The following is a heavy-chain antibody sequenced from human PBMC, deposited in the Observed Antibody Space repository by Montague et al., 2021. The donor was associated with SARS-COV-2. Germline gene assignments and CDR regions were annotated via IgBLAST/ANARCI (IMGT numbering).Heavy chain of an antibody. Sequence: SETLSLTCTVSGGSISNIGYYWGWIRQPPGKGLEWIGSIFYSGNSYYNPSLKSRVSISVATSRSQFSLKVNSVTAADTAVYYCARQNRGLWFGEWLFDYWGQGVLVPVS. V-gene: IGHV4-39*01. CDR1: GGSISNIGYY. J-gene: IGHJ4*02. D-gene: IGHD3-10*01. CDR3: ARQNRGLWFGEWLFDY. CDR2: IFYSGNS.